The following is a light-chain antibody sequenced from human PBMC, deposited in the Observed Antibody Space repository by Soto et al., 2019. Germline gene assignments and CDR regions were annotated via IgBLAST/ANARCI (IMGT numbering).Light chain of an antibody. V-gene: IGLV2-8*01. CDR3: TSYAGDTSLGV. J-gene: IGLJ3*02. CDR2: EVS. Sequence: QSALTQPPSASGSPGQSVTISCTGTSSDVGGYNYVSWYQQHPGKAPKLMIYEVSKRPSGVPDRFFGSKSGNTASLTVSGLQAEDEADYYCTSYAGDTSLGVLGGGTQLTVL. CDR1: SSDVGGYNY.